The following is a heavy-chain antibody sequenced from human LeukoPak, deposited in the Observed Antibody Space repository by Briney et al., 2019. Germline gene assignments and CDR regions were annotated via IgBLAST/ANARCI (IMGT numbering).Heavy chain of an antibody. Sequence: PVGSLRLSCAASGFTFSSYAMHRVREAPGKGRGWVAVISYDGSNKYYADSVKGRFTTSSNNSKKTLYLQMNSLRAEDTAAYYCARVIRYDAFDIWGQGTMVTVSS. V-gene: IGHV3-30-3*01. CDR2: ISYDGSNK. CDR1: GFTFSSYA. CDR3: ARVIRYDAFDI. D-gene: IGHD3-22*01. J-gene: IGHJ3*02.